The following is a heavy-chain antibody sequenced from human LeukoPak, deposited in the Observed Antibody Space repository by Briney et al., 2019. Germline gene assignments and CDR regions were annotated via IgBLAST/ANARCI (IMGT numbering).Heavy chain of an antibody. CDR3: ARDSSSWSYWFDP. Sequence: SETLSLTCTVSGGSISSSSYYWGWIRQPPGKGLEWIGSIYYSGSTYYNPSLKSRVTISVDTSKNQFSLKLSSVTAADTAVYYCARDSSSWSYWFDPWGQGTLVTVSS. J-gene: IGHJ5*02. V-gene: IGHV4-39*07. D-gene: IGHD6-13*01. CDR2: IYYSGST. CDR1: GGSISSSSYY.